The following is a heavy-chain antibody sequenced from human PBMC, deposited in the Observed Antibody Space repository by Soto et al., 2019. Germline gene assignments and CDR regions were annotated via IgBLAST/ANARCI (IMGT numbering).Heavy chain of an antibody. J-gene: IGHJ4*02. Sequence: ASVKVSCKASGYTFTGYYMHWVRQAPGQGLEWMGWINPNSGGTNYAQKFQGWVTMTRDTSISTAYMELSRLRSDDTAVYYCARDPGHYDILTGYYDYWGQGTLVTVSS. CDR1: GYTFTGYY. CDR3: ARDPGHYDILTGYYDY. V-gene: IGHV1-2*04. CDR2: INPNSGGT. D-gene: IGHD3-9*01.